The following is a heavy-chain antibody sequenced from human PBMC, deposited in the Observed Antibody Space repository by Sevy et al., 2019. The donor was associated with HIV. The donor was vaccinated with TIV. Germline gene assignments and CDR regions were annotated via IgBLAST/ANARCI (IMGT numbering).Heavy chain of an antibody. CDR2: IGYDGNKI. Sequence: GGSLRLSCAASGFNFSPYGMHWVRQAPGKGLEWVSFIGYDGNKIFYADSVRGRFTVSRDNSKNTLYLQMNSLSTEDTAVYYCVKDPHYDFFDYWGQGTTVTVSS. V-gene: IGHV3-30*02. D-gene: IGHD3-22*01. J-gene: IGHJ4*03. CDR1: GFNFSPYG. CDR3: VKDPHYDFFDY.